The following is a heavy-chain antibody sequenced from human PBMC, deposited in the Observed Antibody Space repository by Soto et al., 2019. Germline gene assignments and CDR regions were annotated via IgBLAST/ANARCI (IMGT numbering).Heavy chain of an antibody. CDR3: ARPYGGNVGRAIY. CDR1: GYTFSNFW. V-gene: IGHV5-51*01. CDR2: IYPGDSDT. J-gene: IGHJ4*02. D-gene: IGHD2-15*01. Sequence: HGGSLKISCKGSGYTFSNFWIGWVRQMPGKGLEWMGIIYPGDSDTRYSPSFQGQVTISADKSISTAYLQRSSLKASDTDMYYCARPYGGNVGRAIYWGQVTMVIFSS.